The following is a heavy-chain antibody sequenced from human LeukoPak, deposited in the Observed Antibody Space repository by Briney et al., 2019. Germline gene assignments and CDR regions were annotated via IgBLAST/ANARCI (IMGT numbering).Heavy chain of an antibody. CDR2: ISTYNGNT. J-gene: IGHJ4*02. CDR3: AREWKYCRSTSCRYYFDY. CDR1: GYTFNSYS. D-gene: IGHD2-2*01. V-gene: IGHV1-18*04. Sequence: ASVKVSCKASGYTFNSYSVSWVRQAPGQGPEWMGWISTYNGNTNYSQKLQGRVSMTTDTSTRTAYMELRSLRSDGTAVYYCAREWKYCRSTSCRYYFDYWGQGTLVTVSS.